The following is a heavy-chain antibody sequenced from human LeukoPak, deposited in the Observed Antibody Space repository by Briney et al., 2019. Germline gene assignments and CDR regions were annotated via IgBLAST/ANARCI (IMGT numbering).Heavy chain of an antibody. Sequence: SETLSLTCAVSGGSISSSNWWSWVRQPPGKGLAWIGEIYHSGSTNYNPSLKSRVTISVDKSKNQFSLKLSSVTAADTAVYYCASMVRGVIIQRDLDYWGQGTLVTVSS. J-gene: IGHJ4*02. D-gene: IGHD3-10*01. V-gene: IGHV4-4*02. CDR1: GGSISSSNW. CDR2: IYHSGST. CDR3: ASMVRGVIIQRDLDY.